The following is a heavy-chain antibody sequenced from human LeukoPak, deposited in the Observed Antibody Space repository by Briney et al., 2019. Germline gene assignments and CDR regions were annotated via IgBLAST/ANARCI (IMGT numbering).Heavy chain of an antibody. Sequence: SETLSLTCTVSGYSISSGYYWGWIRQPPGKGLEWIGSIYYRGSTYYNPSLKSRVTISLDTSKDQFSLKLSSVTAADTAVYYCARSRWLSDPYFDYWGQGTLVTVSS. CDR3: ARSRWLSDPYFDY. CDR1: GYSISSGYY. D-gene: IGHD3-22*01. CDR2: IYYRGST. J-gene: IGHJ4*02. V-gene: IGHV4-38-2*02.